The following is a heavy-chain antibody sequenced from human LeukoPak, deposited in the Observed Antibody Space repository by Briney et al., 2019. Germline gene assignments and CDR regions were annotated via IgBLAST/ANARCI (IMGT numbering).Heavy chain of an antibody. J-gene: IGHJ4*02. CDR2: INHSGST. D-gene: IGHD3-9*01. CDR3: ARATGYLGFDY. V-gene: IGHV4-34*01. Sequence: SETLSLTCAVYGGSFSGYYWSWIRQPPGKGLEWIGEINHSGSTNYNPSLKSRVTISVDTSKNQFSLKLSSVTAAGTAVYYCARATGYLGFDYWGQGTLVTVSS. CDR1: GGSFSGYY.